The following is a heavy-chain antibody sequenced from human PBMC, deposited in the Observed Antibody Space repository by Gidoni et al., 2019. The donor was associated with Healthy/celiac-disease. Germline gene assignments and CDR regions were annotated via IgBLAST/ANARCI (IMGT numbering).Heavy chain of an antibody. J-gene: IGHJ6*02. Sequence: QVQLQESGPGLVKPSPTLSLTSPVPGCPLRSGGYYWSWIRQHPGKGLEWIGYIYYSGSTYYNPSLKSRVTISVDTSKNQFSLKLSSVTAADTAVYYCARDGGATTYYYYGMDVWGQGTTVTVSS. D-gene: IGHD1-26*01. V-gene: IGHV4-31*03. CDR1: GCPLRSGGYY. CDR2: IYYSGST. CDR3: ARDGGATTYYYYGMDV.